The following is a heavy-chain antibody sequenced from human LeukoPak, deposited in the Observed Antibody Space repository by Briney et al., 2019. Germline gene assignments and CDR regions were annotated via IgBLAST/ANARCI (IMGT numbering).Heavy chain of an antibody. CDR1: GFTFSSYE. Sequence: PGGSLRLSCAASGFTFSSYEMNWVRQAPGKGLVWVSRINSDGSSTSYADSVKGRFTISRDNAKNTLYLQMNSLRAEDTAVYYCARDGDNGAFDIWGQGTMVSVSS. CDR2: INSDGSST. D-gene: IGHD2-8*01. V-gene: IGHV3-74*01. J-gene: IGHJ3*02. CDR3: ARDGDNGAFDI.